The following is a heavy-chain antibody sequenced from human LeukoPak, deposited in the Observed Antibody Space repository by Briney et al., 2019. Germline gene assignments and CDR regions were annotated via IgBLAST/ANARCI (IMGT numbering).Heavy chain of an antibody. CDR1: GYSFTSYW. D-gene: IGHD1-7*01. CDR3: AIQELPGQYYYYGMDV. V-gene: IGHV5-51*01. Sequence: GESLKISCKGSGYSFTSYWIGWVGQMPGKGLEWMGIIYPGDSDTRYSPSFQGQVTISADKSISTAYLQWSSLKASDTAMCYCAIQELPGQYYYYGMDVWGQGTTVTVSS. J-gene: IGHJ6*02. CDR2: IYPGDSDT.